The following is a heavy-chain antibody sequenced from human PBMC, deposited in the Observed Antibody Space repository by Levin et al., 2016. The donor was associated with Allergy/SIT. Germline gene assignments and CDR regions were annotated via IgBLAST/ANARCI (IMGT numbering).Heavy chain of an antibody. CDR1: GFNVSHNY. CDR2: IYIGNRT. D-gene: IGHD4-17*01. V-gene: IGHV3-53*01. CDR3: ARYDYGDLGDAFDL. J-gene: IGHJ3*01. Sequence: GESLKISCAASGFNVSHNYMTWVRQAPGKGLEWVAVIYIGNRTYYADSVKGRFTFSRDGSKNTMSLQMDRLRPEDTALYYCARYDYGDLGDAFDLWGQGTMVTVS.